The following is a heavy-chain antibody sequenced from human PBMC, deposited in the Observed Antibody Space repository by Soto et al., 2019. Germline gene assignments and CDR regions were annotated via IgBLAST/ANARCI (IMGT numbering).Heavy chain of an antibody. J-gene: IGHJ6*02. D-gene: IGHD2-8*01. CDR1: GFTFSSYW. CDR2: TTQDGSQK. V-gene: IGHV3-7*03. Sequence: PGGSLRLSCAASGFTFSSYWISWVRQAPGQGLEWVAETTQDGSQKYYVDSGKGRFTIYRDNAKNSLYLQMNSLRAEDTAVYYCARDLPTLVYARPLSYYYYYGMDVWGQGTTVTVSS. CDR3: ARDLPTLVYARPLSYYYYYGMDV.